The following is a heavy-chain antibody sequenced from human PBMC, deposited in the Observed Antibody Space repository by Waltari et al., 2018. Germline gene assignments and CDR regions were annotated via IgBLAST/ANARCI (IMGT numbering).Heavy chain of an antibody. D-gene: IGHD2-8*01. CDR2: IDYSGST. CDR3: ARHPAMTIMLWYFDL. Sequence: QLQLQESGPGLVKPSETLSLTCTVSGGSISSSSYYWGWILQPPGKGLEWIGSIDYSGSTYYNPSLKSRVTISVDTSKNQFSLKLSSVTAADTAVYYCARHPAMTIMLWYFDLWGRGTLVTVSS. CDR1: GGSISSSSYY. V-gene: IGHV4-39*01. J-gene: IGHJ2*01.